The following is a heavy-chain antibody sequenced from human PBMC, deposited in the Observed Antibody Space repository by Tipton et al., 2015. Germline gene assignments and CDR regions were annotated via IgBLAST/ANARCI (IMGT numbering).Heavy chain of an antibody. CDR1: GGSMTNYY. J-gene: IGHJ4*02. V-gene: IGHV4-59*07. CDR3: ARLGRWLQSPFDN. CDR2: IFFSGAT. D-gene: IGHD5-24*01. Sequence: TLSLTCTVPGGSMTNYYWSWIRQPPGKGLEWIGNIFFSGATNYNPSLESRVTITVETAKNQFSLTVNSVAAADTAVYYCARLGRWLQSPFDNWGQGSLVTVS.